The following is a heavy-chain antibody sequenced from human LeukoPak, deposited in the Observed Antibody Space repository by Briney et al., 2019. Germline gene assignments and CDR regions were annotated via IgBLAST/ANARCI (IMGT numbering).Heavy chain of an antibody. Sequence: SETLSLTCTVSGGSISSSSYYWGWIRQPPGKGLEWIGSIYHSGSTYYNPSLKSRVTISVDTSKNQFSLKLSSVTAADTAVYYCARGRRDSSSWYQRGVRPRDGAYYFDYWGQGALVTVSS. CDR3: ARGRRDSSSWYQRGVRPRDGAYYFDY. CDR1: GGSISSSSYY. J-gene: IGHJ4*02. V-gene: IGHV4-39*07. CDR2: IYHSGST. D-gene: IGHD6-13*01.